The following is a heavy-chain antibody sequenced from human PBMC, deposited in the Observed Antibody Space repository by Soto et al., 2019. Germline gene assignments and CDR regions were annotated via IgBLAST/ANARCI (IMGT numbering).Heavy chain of an antibody. D-gene: IGHD2-15*01. V-gene: IGHV3-33*01. Sequence: GGFLRLSCAASGFTFSSYGMHWVRQAPGKGLEWVAVIWYDGSNKYYADSVKGRFTIPRDNSKNTLYLQMNSLRAEDTAVYYCAREAGNCSGGSCYSGAFDIWGQGTMVTVSS. CDR2: IWYDGSNK. CDR1: GFTFSSYG. J-gene: IGHJ3*02. CDR3: AREAGNCSGGSCYSGAFDI.